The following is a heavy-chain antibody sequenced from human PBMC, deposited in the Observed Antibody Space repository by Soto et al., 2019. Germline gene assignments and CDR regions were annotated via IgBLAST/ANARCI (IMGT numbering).Heavy chain of an antibody. Sequence: QVQLVQSGAEVKKPGSSVKVSCKASGGTVSRYAIIWVRQAPGHGLEWMGGIIPIFGTANYAQKFQGRVTITADKSTRTAYMELSSLRYEDTAVYYWARAGQVGRQQLVPLDYCCQGTLVTVSS. D-gene: IGHD6-13*01. V-gene: IGHV1-69*06. J-gene: IGHJ4*02. CDR3: ARAGQVGRQQLVPLDY. CDR2: IIPIFGTA. CDR1: GGTVSRYA.